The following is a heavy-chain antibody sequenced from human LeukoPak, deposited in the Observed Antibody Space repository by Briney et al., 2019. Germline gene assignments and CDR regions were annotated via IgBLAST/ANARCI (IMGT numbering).Heavy chain of an antibody. CDR1: GGSISGSGYY. CDR3: ARAGATHWFDP. D-gene: IGHD1-26*01. CDR2: IYYSGST. V-gene: IGHV4-39*01. J-gene: IGHJ5*02. Sequence: SETLSLTCSVSGGSISGSGYYWAWIRQPPGKGLEWIGSIYYSGSTYYNPSLKSRVTISVDTSKNQFSLKLSSVTAADTAVYYCARAGATHWFDPWGQGTLVTVSS.